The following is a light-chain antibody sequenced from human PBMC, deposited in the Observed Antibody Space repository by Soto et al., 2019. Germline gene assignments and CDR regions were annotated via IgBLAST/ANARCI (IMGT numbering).Light chain of an antibody. V-gene: IGLV2-8*01. Sequence: QSALTQPPSASGSPGQSVTISCTGTSSDVGGYNYVSWYQQHPGKAPKLMIYEVSKRPSGVPDRFSSSKSGITASLTVSGLQAEDEADYYCSSYAGSLYVFGTGTKVTVL. J-gene: IGLJ1*01. CDR1: SSDVGGYNY. CDR2: EVS. CDR3: SSYAGSLYV.